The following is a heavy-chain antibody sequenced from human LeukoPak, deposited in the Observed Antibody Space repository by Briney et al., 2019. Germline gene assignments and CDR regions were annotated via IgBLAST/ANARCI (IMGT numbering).Heavy chain of an antibody. CDR2: IYYSGST. V-gene: IGHV4-59*01. CDR1: GGSISSYY. Sequence: SETLSLTCTVSGGSISSYYWSWIRQPPGKGLEWIGYIYYSGSTNYNPSLKSRVTISVDTSKNEFSLKLSSVTAADTAVYYCARDGALKYYYYGMDVWGQGTTVTVSS. J-gene: IGHJ6*02. D-gene: IGHD3-16*01. CDR3: ARDGALKYYYYGMDV.